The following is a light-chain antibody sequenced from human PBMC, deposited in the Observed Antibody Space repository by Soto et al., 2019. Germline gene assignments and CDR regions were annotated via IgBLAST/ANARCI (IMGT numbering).Light chain of an antibody. J-gene: IGLJ1*01. CDR2: DVR. Sequence: QSVLTQPASVSGSPGQSITISCTGTSSDVGANNYVSWYQQHPGKAPELVIYDVRNRPSGVSDRFSGSKSGNTASLIISGLQAEDEADFYCSSWTNNSTQVFGTGTKVTV. CDR1: SSDVGANNY. V-gene: IGLV2-14*03. CDR3: SSWTNNSTQV.